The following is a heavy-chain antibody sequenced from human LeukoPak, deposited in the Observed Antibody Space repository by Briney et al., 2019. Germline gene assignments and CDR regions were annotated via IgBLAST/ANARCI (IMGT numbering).Heavy chain of an antibody. V-gene: IGHV3-33*06. Sequence: PGRSLRLSCAASGFTFSSYGMHWVRQAPGKGLEWVAVIWYDGSNKYYADSVKGRFTISRDNSKNTLYLQMNSLRVEDTAVYYCAKEKERSYSSNWYWFGPWGQGTLVTVSS. D-gene: IGHD6-13*01. CDR2: IWYDGSNK. J-gene: IGHJ5*02. CDR3: AKEKERSYSSNWYWFGP. CDR1: GFTFSSYG.